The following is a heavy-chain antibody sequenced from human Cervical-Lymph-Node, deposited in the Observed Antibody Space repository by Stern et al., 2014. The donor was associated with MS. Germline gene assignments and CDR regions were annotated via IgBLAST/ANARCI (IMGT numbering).Heavy chain of an antibody. CDR2: IHHSGSP. D-gene: IGHD3-16*01. CDR3: ARTVGGEDWFDP. V-gene: IGHV4-31*03. CDR1: SASMNSGRYY. Sequence: VQLVESGPGLVKPSQTLSLTCSVSSASMNSGRYYWTWIRQLPEKGLEWLGYIHHSGSPYFSPSLKSRLAISVNTSENQFSLKLHSVTAADTAVYYCARTVGGEDWFDPWGPGTRVTVSS. J-gene: IGHJ5*02.